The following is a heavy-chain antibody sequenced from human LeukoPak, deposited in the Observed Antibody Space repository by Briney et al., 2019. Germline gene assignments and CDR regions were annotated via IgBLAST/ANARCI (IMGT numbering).Heavy chain of an antibody. D-gene: IGHD6-19*01. Sequence: SETLSLTCTVSGGSISSYYWSWIRQPPGKGLEWIGYIYYSGSTNYNPSLKSRVTISVDTSKNQFSLKLSSVTAADTAVYYCARLTGIAVAQKWGQGTLVTVSS. V-gene: IGHV4-59*08. CDR3: ARLTGIAVAQK. CDR1: GGSISSYY. CDR2: IYYSGST. J-gene: IGHJ4*02.